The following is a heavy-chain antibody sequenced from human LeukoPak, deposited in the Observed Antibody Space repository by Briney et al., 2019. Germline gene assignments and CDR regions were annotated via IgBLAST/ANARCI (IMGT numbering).Heavy chain of an antibody. CDR1: GGSISSGGYS. CDR2: IYHSGST. Sequence: SGTLSLTCAVSGGSISSGGYSWSWIRQPPGKGLEWIGYIYHSGSTYYNPSLKSRVTISVDRSKNQFSLKLSSVTAADTAVYYCARDRDCSSTSCYGGDWFDPWGQGTLVTVSS. D-gene: IGHD2-2*01. V-gene: IGHV4-30-2*01. J-gene: IGHJ5*02. CDR3: ARDRDCSSTSCYGGDWFDP.